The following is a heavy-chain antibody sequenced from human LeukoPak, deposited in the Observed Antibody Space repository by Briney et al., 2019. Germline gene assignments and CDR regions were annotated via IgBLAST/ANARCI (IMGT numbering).Heavy chain of an antibody. V-gene: IGHV3-23*01. D-gene: IGHD1-26*01. CDR2: ISGSAGGT. J-gene: IGHJ6*02. CDR3: ASQISGSFLRYGMDV. CDR1: GFTFSSYA. Sequence: PGGSLRLSCAASGFTFSSYAMSWVRQAPGKGLDWVSAISGSAGGTFYADSLKGRFTISRDNSRNTLYLQMNSLRAEDTAVYYCASQISGSFLRYGMDVWGQGTTVTVSS.